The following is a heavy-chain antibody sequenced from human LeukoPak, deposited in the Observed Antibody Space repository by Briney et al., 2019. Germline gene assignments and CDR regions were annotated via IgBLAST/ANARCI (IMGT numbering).Heavy chain of an antibody. Sequence: PSETLSLTCTVSGGSISSSSYYWGWIRQPPGKGLEWIGSIYYSGSTYYNPSLKSRVTISVDTSKNQFSLKLSSVTAADTAVYYCARRKFGGGWYRFCFDYWGQGTLVTVSS. CDR1: GGSISSSSYY. J-gene: IGHJ4*02. V-gene: IGHV4-39*07. CDR3: ARRKFGGGWYRFCFDY. D-gene: IGHD6-19*01. CDR2: IYYSGST.